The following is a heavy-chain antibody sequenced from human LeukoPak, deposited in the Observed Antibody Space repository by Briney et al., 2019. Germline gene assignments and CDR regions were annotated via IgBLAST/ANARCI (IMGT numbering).Heavy chain of an antibody. CDR2: IYHSGST. V-gene: IGHV4-38-2*02. CDR1: GDSISSGYY. J-gene: IGHJ5*02. Sequence: PSETLSLTCTVSGDSISSGYYWCWIRQPPGKGLEWSGSIYHSGSTYYNPSLKSRVTISVDTSKNLYSLKLSSVTAADTAVYYCAREGYQPEGFDPWGQGALVTVSS. CDR3: AREGYQPEGFDP. D-gene: IGHD2-2*01.